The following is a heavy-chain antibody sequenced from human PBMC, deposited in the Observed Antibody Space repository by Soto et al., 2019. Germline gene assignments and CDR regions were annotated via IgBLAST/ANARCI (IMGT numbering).Heavy chain of an antibody. V-gene: IGHV4-30-2*01. CDR3: AAGGGLPRYY. CDR2: IYHSGST. Sequence: SQTLSLPCAVSGGXISNGGYSRSWIRQPRGKGLEWIGYIYHSGSTYYNPSLKSRVTISVDRSKNQFSLKLSSVTAADTAVYYCAAGGGLPRYYWGQGTLVTVSS. D-gene: IGHD5-12*01. J-gene: IGHJ4*02. CDR1: GGXISNGGYS.